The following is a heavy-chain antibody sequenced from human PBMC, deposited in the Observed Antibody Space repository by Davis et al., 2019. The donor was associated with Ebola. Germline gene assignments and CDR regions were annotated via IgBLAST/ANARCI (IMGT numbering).Heavy chain of an antibody. Sequence: MPSETLSLTCTVSGASISSTHYFWGWSWIRQPPGKGLEWIGEINHSGSTNYNPSLKSRVTISVDTSKNQFSLKLSSVTAADTAVYYCARGSAARYYYYYGMDVWGQGTTVTVSS. V-gene: IGHV4-39*07. CDR1: GASISSTHYFWG. CDR3: ARGSAARYYYYYGMDV. CDR2: INHSGST. D-gene: IGHD6-6*01. J-gene: IGHJ6*02.